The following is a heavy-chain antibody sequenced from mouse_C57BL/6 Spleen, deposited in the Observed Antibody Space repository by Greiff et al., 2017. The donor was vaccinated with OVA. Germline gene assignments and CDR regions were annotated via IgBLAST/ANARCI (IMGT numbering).Heavy chain of an antibody. CDR3: ARLRLRQDY. Sequence: QVQLQQPGAELVRPGSSVKLSCKASGYTFTSYWMDWVTQRPGQGLEWIGNIYPSDSETHYNQKFKDKATLTVDKSSSTAYMQLSSLTSEDSAVYYCARLRLRQDYWGQGTTLTVSS. D-gene: IGHD2-4*01. J-gene: IGHJ2*01. V-gene: IGHV1-61*01. CDR2: IYPSDSET. CDR1: GYTFTSYW.